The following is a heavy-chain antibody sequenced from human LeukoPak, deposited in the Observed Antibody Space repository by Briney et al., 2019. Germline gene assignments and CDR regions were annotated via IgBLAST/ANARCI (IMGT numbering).Heavy chain of an antibody. CDR1: GYSISSGYY. CDR2: IYHSGST. D-gene: IGHD2-21*02. J-gene: IGHJ5*02. V-gene: IGHV4-38-2*02. Sequence: SETLSLTCTVSGYSISSGYYWGWIRQPPGKGLEWIGSIYHSGSTYYNPSLKSRVTISVDTSKNQFSLKLSSVTAADTAVYYCARGPGHIVVVTAIRSDWFDPWGQGTLVTVSS. CDR3: ARGPGHIVVVTAIRSDWFDP.